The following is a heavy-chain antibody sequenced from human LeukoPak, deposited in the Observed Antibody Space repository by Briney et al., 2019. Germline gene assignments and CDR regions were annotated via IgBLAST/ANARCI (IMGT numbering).Heavy chain of an antibody. CDR1: GGSISSSSYY. CDR3: ARDPPYYGSVRYFVY. CDR2: IYYSGTT. V-gene: IGHV4-39*02. D-gene: IGHD3-10*01. Sequence: SETLSLTCTVSGGSISSSSYYWGWLRHPPGKLLEWSGSIYYSGTTYYYASLKGRVTISVDTAKNEFSLQLSTVTAADTAVYYCARDPPYYGSVRYFVYWGQGTLVTVSS. J-gene: IGHJ4*02.